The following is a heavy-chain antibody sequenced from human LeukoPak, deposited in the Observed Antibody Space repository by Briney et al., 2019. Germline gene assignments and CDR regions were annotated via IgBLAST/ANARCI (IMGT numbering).Heavy chain of an antibody. V-gene: IGHV4-59*08. D-gene: IGHD4-23*01. CDR1: GGSISSYY. CDR2: IYYSGST. CDR3: ARLPTVVAPWAFDY. Sequence: SETLSLTCTVSGGSISSYYWSWIRQPPGKGLEWIGYIYYSGSTNYNPSLKSRVTISVDTSKNQFSLKLSSVTAADTAVYYCARLPTVVAPWAFDYWGQGTLATVSS. J-gene: IGHJ4*02.